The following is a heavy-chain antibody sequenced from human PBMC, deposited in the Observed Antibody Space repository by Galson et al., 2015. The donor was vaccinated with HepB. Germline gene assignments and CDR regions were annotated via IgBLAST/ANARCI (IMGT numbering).Heavy chain of an antibody. Sequence: STNYNPSLKSRVTMSLDTSKNQLSLKMRSVSAADTAVYYCARAYDFWSGSLWFDPWGQGTRVTVSS. CDR3: ARAYDFWSGSLWFDP. D-gene: IGHD3-3*01. CDR2: ST. J-gene: IGHJ5*02. V-gene: IGHV4-4*07.